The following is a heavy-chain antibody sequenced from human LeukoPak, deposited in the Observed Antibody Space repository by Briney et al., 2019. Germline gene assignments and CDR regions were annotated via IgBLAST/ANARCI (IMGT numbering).Heavy chain of an antibody. D-gene: IGHD3-10*01. J-gene: IGHJ4*02. CDR1: GFTFSNYE. V-gene: IGHV3-48*03. Sequence: PGGSLRLSCAASGFTFSNYEMNWVRQAPGKGLEWVSYISSSGTTIFYTDSVKGRFIISRDNAEKSLFLQMSSLRAEDTAIYYCARTIGSGAEGFDYWGQGTLVTVSS. CDR3: ARTIGSGAEGFDY. CDR2: ISSSGTTI.